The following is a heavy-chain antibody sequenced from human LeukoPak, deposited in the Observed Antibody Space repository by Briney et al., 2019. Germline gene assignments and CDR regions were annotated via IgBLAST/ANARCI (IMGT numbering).Heavy chain of an antibody. CDR1: AYTLSGCY. CDR2: INFNSGGK. V-gene: IGHV1-2*02. D-gene: IGHD2-21*01. J-gene: IGHJ4*02. CDR3: ARQIVSGSMGCDF. Sequence: ASVKVSCKASAYTLSGCYIHWVRQAPGQGLEWMGWINFNSGGKIFAEKFQDRVTMARDTSISTAYMELSRLRSDDTAVYYCARQIVSGSMGCDFWGQGTLVTVSS.